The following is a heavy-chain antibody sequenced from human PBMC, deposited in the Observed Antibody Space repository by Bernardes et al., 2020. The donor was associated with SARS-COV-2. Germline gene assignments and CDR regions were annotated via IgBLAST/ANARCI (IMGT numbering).Heavy chain of an antibody. CDR3: ARDFNPREGTCCIDH. CDR1: GFTFSHYW. CDR2: IKQDGTIK. Sequence: GGSLRLSCATSGFTFSHYWMSWVRQAPGKGLEWVANIKQDGTIKSYMDSVKGRFTVSRDNAQNSVSLQMNSLRAEDTAVYFCARDFNPREGTCCIDHWGQGTLVTVSS. J-gene: IGHJ4*02. D-gene: IGHD1-26*01. V-gene: IGHV3-7*01.